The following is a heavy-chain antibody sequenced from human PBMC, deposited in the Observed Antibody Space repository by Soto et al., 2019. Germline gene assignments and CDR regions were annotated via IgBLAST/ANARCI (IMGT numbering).Heavy chain of an antibody. CDR2: IKSKTDGGTT. D-gene: IGHD3-3*01. CDR1: GFTFSNAW. CDR3: TTRYYDFPGGMDV. V-gene: IGHV3-15*01. Sequence: EVQLVESGGGLVKPGGSLRLSCAASGFTFSNAWMSWVRQAPGKGLEWVGRIKSKTDGGTTDYAAPVKGRFTISRDDSKNTLYLQMNSLKTEDTAVYYCTTRYYDFPGGMDVWGQGTTVTVSS. J-gene: IGHJ6*02.